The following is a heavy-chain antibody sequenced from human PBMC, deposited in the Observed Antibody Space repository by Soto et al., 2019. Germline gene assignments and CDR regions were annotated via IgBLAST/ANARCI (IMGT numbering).Heavy chain of an antibody. CDR1: GFTFNNYA. V-gene: IGHV3-23*01. CDR2: ISATGGST. Sequence: GGSLRLSCAASGFTFNNYAMNWVRQAPGKGLEWVATISATGGSTYYADSVKGRFTISRDNSKNTLYLQMNGLRVEDTAVYYCAKDRLAGKFDYWGQGTQVTVSS. CDR3: AKDRLAGKFDY. J-gene: IGHJ4*02.